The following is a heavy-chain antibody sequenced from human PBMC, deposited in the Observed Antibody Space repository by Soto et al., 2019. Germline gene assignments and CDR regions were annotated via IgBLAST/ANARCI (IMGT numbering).Heavy chain of an antibody. Sequence: QVQLQESGPGLVKPSETLSLTCTVSGGSVSSGSYYWSWIRQPPGKGLEWIGYIYYSGSTNYNPSLTSRVTILVDTSKNQFSLKLSSVTAADTAVYYCARDHDYSYFDYWGQGTLVTVSS. CDR2: IYYSGST. V-gene: IGHV4-61*01. CDR3: ARDHDYSYFDY. CDR1: GGSVSSGSYY. D-gene: IGHD4-17*01. J-gene: IGHJ4*02.